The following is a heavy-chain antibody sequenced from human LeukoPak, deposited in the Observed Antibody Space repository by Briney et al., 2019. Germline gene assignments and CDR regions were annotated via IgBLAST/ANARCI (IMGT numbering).Heavy chain of an antibody. CDR3: ARGGGAAAGALGY. Sequence: SVKVSCKASGGTFSSYAISWVRQAPGQGLEWMGRIIPILGIANYAQKFQGRVTITADKSTSTAYMELSSLRSEDTAVYYCARGGGAAAGALGYWGQGTLVTVSS. D-gene: IGHD6-13*01. V-gene: IGHV1-69*04. J-gene: IGHJ4*02. CDR1: GGTFSSYA. CDR2: IIPILGIA.